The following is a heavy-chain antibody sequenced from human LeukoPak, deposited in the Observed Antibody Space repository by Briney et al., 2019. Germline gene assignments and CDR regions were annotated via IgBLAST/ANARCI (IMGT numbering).Heavy chain of an antibody. CDR1: GGSISSGDYY. J-gene: IGHJ3*02. CDR2: IYYSGST. D-gene: IGHD2-2*01. V-gene: IGHV4-30-4*08. CDR3: ARDLERYCSSTSCYQAAFDI. Sequence: SETLSLTCTVSGGSISSGDYYWSWIRQPPGKGLEWIGYIYYSGSTYYNLSLKSRVTISVDTSKNQFSLKLSSVTAADTAVYYCARDLERYCSSTSCYQAAFDIWGQGTMVTVSS.